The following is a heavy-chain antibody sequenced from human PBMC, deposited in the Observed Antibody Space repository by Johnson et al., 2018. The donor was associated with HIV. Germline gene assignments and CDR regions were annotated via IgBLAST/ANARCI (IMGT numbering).Heavy chain of an antibody. CDR2: IAHDGSIK. CDR3: AKDDKVGVWYSDAFDF. V-gene: IGHV3-30*02. D-gene: IGHD6-19*01. J-gene: IGHJ3*01. Sequence: QVQLVESGGGVVHPGGSLRLSCEASGFTFSNYGMHWVRQAPGKGLEWVAFIAHDGSIKHYADSVKGRFTMSRDNSKNSLYVQMNSLRPEDTAFYYCAKDDKVGVWYSDAFDFWGQGTMVTVSS. CDR1: GFTFSNYG.